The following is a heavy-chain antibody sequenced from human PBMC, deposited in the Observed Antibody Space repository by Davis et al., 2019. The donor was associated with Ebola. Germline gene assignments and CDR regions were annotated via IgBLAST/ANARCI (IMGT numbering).Heavy chain of an antibody. J-gene: IGHJ6*02. CDR3: VRGPTVHGMDV. V-gene: IGHV4-34*01. Sequence: SETLSLTCAVYGGSFSGYYWSWIRQPPGKGLEWIGEINHSGSTNYNPSLKSRVTISVDTSKNQFSLKVTSVTAADTAVYYCVRGPTVHGMDVWGQGTTVTVSS. D-gene: IGHD6-6*01. CDR1: GGSFSGYY. CDR2: INHSGST.